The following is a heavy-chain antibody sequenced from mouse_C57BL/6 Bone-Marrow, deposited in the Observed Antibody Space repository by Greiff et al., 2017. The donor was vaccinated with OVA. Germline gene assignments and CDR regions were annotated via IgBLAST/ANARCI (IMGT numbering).Heavy chain of an antibody. CDR2: INPSNGGT. D-gene: IGHD2-3*01. V-gene: IGHV1-53*01. Sequence: GTELVKPGASVKLSCKASGYTFTSYWMHWVKQRPGQGLEWIGNINPSNGGTNYNEKFKSKATLTVDKSSSTAYMQLSSLTSEDSAVYYCARRVYDGYWYFDVWGTGTTVTVSS. CDR1: GYTFTSYW. CDR3: ARRVYDGYWYFDV. J-gene: IGHJ1*03.